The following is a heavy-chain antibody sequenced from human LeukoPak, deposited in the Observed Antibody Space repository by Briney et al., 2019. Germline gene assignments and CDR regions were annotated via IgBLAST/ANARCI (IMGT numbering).Heavy chain of an antibody. CDR2: INHSGST. J-gene: IGHJ3*02. CDR1: GGSFSGYY. CDR3: ARGRGLYYYDSSGKTAFDI. D-gene: IGHD3-22*01. V-gene: IGHV4-34*01. Sequence: SETLSLTCAVYGGSFSGYYWSWIRQPPGKGLEWIGEINHSGSTNYNPSLKSRVTISVATSKKQFSLKLSSVTAADTAVYYCARGRGLYYYDSSGKTAFDIWGQGTMVTVSS.